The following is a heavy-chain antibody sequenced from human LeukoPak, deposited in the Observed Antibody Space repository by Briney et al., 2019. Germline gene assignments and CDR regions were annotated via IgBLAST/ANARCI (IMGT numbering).Heavy chain of an antibody. Sequence: GGSLRLSCAASGFTFHDYDMHWVSHAPGKGLEWVSLISWDGINTYYADSVKGRFTISRDNSKNSLYLQMNSLRNEDTALYFCAKDLRSGATFDYWGQGTLVTVSS. CDR1: GFTFHDYD. CDR2: ISWDGINT. CDR3: AKDLRSGATFDY. D-gene: IGHD1-26*01. V-gene: IGHV3-43*02. J-gene: IGHJ4*02.